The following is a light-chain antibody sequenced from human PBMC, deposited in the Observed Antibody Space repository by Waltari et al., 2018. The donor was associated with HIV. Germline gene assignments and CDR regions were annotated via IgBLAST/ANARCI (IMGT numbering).Light chain of an antibody. CDR1: PSVLYSSNNKNY. Sequence: DLVMTQSPDSLAVSLGERAPINCKSSPSVLYSSNNKNYLAWYQQRPGQAPKLLIYWASTRESGVPDRFSGSGSGTDFTLTISSLQAEDAAVYYCQQYDSTPLTFGGGTKVEI. V-gene: IGKV4-1*01. CDR3: QQYDSTPLT. CDR2: WAS. J-gene: IGKJ4*01.